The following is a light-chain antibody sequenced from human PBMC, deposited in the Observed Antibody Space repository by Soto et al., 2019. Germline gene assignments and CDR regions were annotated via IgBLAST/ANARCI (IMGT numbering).Light chain of an antibody. CDR1: QSISSW. CDR2: KAS. CDR3: QQYNSYPK. V-gene: IGKV1-5*03. Sequence: DIQMTQSPSTLSASVGDRVTITCRASQSISSWLAWYQQKPGKAPKLLIYKASSLESGVPSRFSGSGSGTEFTLTISSLQPDDFATYYCQQYNSYPKFGQGTKVKIK. J-gene: IGKJ1*01.